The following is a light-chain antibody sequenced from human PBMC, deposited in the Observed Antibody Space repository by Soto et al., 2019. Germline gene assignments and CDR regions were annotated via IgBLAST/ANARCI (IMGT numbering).Light chain of an antibody. J-gene: IGKJ1*01. Sequence: DIQMTQSPSSLSAAVGDRVTITCRASRGINSYLAWYQQKPGKVPTLLIHAASSLESGVPSRFSGAASGTNFTLTINSLQPEDVATYYCQTYHSAPRKFGQGTKVEIK. CDR3: QTYHSAPRK. CDR1: RGINSY. CDR2: AAS. V-gene: IGKV1-27*01.